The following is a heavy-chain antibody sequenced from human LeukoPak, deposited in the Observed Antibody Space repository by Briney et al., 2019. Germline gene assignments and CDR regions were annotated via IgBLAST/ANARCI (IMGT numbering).Heavy chain of an antibody. CDR3: ATSVVPAAIAYSSDY. CDR1: GYTFTSYY. V-gene: IGHV1-46*01. J-gene: IGHJ4*02. Sequence: GASVKVSCKASGYTFTSYYMHWVRQAPGQGLEWMGIINPSGGSTSYAQKFQGRVTMTRNTSISTAYMELSSLRSEDTAVYYCATSVVPAAIAYSSDYWGQGTLVTVSS. D-gene: IGHD2-2*01. CDR2: INPSGGST.